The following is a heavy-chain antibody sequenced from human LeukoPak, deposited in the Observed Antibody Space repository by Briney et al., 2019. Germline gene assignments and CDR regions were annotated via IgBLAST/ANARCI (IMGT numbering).Heavy chain of an antibody. CDR2: IDQRGRDT. J-gene: IGHJ4*02. Sequence: PGGSLRLSCAAYGFTFSSYAMSWVRQAPRKGLEWVAGIDQRGRDTPYADHVKGRFTVSRDNSKNMLYLQMNSLRGEDTAIYYCAKKNSGPNPFDFWGQGTLVTVSS. D-gene: IGHD1-14*01. CDR1: GFTFSSYA. CDR3: AKKNSGPNPFDF. V-gene: IGHV3-23*01.